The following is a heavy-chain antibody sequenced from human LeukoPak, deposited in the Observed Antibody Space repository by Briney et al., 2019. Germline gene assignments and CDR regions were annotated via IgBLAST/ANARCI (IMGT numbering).Heavy chain of an antibody. CDR2: ISSSGSTI. D-gene: IGHD3-22*01. CDR3: ARDLSGSSGYMHYGMDV. CDR1: GLTLSDYY. Sequence: GGSLRLSCAASGLTLSDYYMRWIRQAPGKGVEWVSYISSSGSTIYYADSVKGRFTISRDNAKNSLYLQMNSLRAEDTAVYYCARDLSGSSGYMHYGMDVWGQGTTVTVSS. V-gene: IGHV3-11*01. J-gene: IGHJ6*02.